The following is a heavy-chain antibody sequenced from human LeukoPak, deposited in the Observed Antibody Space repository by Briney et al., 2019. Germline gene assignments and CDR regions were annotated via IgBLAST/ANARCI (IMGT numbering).Heavy chain of an antibody. Sequence: SGGSLRLSCAASGFTFSNYGMHWVRQAPGKGLEWVAVISHDGSIKYYEDSVKGRFTISRDNSKNTLYLQMNSLRAEDTAVYYCAQDYYGSGGQGTLVTVSS. V-gene: IGHV3-30*18. D-gene: IGHD3-10*01. CDR3: AQDYYGS. CDR2: ISHDGSIK. J-gene: IGHJ4*02. CDR1: GFTFSNYG.